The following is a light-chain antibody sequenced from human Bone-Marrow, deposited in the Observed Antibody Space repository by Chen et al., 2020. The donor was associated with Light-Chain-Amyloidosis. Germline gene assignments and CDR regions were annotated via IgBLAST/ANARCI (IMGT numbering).Light chain of an antibody. J-gene: IGKJ1*01. CDR2: EAF. Sequence: DVVMTQTPLSLSATPGQPASISCKSSQSLLYSNGVTYLYWFLQKPGQPPQLLIYEAFNRFSGVPHRFSGSGSGTDFTLKISRVGAEDVGTYYCVQSIHLRTFGQGTKVEIK. V-gene: IGKV2D-29*01. CDR3: VQSIHLRT. CDR1: QSLLYSNGVTY.